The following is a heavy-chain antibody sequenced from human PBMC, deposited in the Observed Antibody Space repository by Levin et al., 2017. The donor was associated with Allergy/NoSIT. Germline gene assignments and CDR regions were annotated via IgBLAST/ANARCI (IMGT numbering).Heavy chain of an antibody. CDR1: GFTFSSYG. CDR2: IWYDGSNK. CDR3: AREPLYRGVIVLSIDY. Sequence: GGSLRLSCAASGFTFSSYGMHWVRQAPGKGLEWVAVIWYDGSNKYYADSVRGRFTISRDNSKNTLYLQMNSLRAEDTAVYYCAREPLYRGVIVLSIDYWGQGTLVTVSS. D-gene: IGHD3-16*02. V-gene: IGHV3-33*01. J-gene: IGHJ4*02.